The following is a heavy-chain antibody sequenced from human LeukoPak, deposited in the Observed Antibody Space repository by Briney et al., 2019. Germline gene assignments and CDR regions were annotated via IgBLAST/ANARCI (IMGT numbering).Heavy chain of an antibody. CDR1: GFTLSSFD. J-gene: IGHJ4*02. D-gene: IGHD6-13*01. Sequence: PGGSLRLSCAASGFTLSSFDMHWVRHVTGKGLEWVSAIGLGGDTYYPGSVKGRFTISRENAKNSLYLQMNSLRAGDTAVYYCVRASSSWYYFDYWGQGTLVTVSS. V-gene: IGHV3-13*04. CDR2: IGLGGDT. CDR3: VRASSSWYYFDY.